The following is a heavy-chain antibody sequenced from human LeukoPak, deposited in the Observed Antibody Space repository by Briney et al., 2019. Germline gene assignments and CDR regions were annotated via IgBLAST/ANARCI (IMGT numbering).Heavy chain of an antibody. J-gene: IGHJ4*02. CDR1: GGSISSSY. CDR3: ARIQSSASPFDY. D-gene: IGHD2-2*01. V-gene: IGHV4-59*01. Sequence: PSETLSLTCTVSGGSISSSYWSWIRQPPGRRLEWIGYIFYSGTTTYNPSLESRVTISFDTSKNQFSLGLSSVTAADTAVYYCARIQSSASPFDYWGQGTLVTVSS. CDR2: IFYSGTT.